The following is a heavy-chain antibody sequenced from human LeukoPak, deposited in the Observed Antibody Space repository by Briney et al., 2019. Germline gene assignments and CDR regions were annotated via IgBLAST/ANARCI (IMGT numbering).Heavy chain of an antibody. V-gene: IGHV3-9*01. J-gene: IGHJ5*02. CDR3: ARHPDRWFDP. Sequence: GGSLRLSCAASGFIFDDYAMHWVRQTPGKGLEWVSGISWNSGSIGYADSVKGRFTISRDNAKNSLFLQMNSLRAEDTAVYYCARHPDRWFDPWGQGTLVTVSS. CDR1: GFIFDDYA. CDR2: ISWNSGSI.